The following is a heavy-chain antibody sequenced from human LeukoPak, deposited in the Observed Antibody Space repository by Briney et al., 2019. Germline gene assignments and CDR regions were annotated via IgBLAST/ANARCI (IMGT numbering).Heavy chain of an antibody. J-gene: IGHJ6*02. Sequence: ASVRVSYKASGYTFTRYAMNGVRQAPGQGLEWMGWINTKTGNPTYAQGFTGRFAFSLDTSVSTAYLQISSLNAEDTAVYYCARGLTYYDFWSGYYPPPSYYGIDVWGQGTTVTVSS. CDR1: GYTFTRYA. CDR3: ARGLTYYDFWSGYYPPPSYYGIDV. V-gene: IGHV7-4-1*02. CDR2: INTKTGNP. D-gene: IGHD3-3*01.